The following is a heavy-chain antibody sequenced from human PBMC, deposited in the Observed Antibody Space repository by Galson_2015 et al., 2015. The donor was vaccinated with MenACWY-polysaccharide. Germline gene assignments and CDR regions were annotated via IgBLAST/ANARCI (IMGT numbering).Heavy chain of an antibody. CDR1: GFSLGAWY. J-gene: IGHJ6*02. CDR2: ICKSGDYI. CDR3: ARGHYGLDV. V-gene: IGHV3-11*01. Sequence: SLRLSCAASGFSLGAWYMSWFRQAPGKGLEWLSYICKSGDYIYYGDSVKGRFAISRDNAKNSLYLQLNSLEVEDTAFYYCARGHYGLDVWGQGTPVTVSS.